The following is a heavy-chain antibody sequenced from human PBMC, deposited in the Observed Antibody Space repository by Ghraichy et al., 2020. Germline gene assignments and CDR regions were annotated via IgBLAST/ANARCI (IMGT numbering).Heavy chain of an antibody. D-gene: IGHD6-13*01. Sequence: ASVKVSCKASGYTFTSYDINWVRQATGQGLEWMGWMNPNSGNTGYAQKFQGRVTMTRNTSISTAYMELSSLRSEDTAVYYCARRFIAAAALYWYFDLWGRGTLVTVSS. CDR1: GYTFTSYD. V-gene: IGHV1-8*01. J-gene: IGHJ2*01. CDR3: ARRFIAAAALYWYFDL. CDR2: MNPNSGNT.